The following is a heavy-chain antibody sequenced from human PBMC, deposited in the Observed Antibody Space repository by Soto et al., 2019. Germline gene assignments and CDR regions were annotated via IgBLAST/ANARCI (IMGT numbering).Heavy chain of an antibody. D-gene: IGHD6-19*01. V-gene: IGHV5-10-1*01. Sequence: GESLKISCKGSGYRFTSYWITWVRQMPGKGLEWMGRIDPSDSYTNYSPSFQSHVTISADKSISTAYLQWSSLKASDTAMYYCAREGGWYVDHWGQGTLVTVSS. CDR1: GYRFTSYW. J-gene: IGHJ4*02. CDR3: AREGGWYVDH. CDR2: IDPSDSYT.